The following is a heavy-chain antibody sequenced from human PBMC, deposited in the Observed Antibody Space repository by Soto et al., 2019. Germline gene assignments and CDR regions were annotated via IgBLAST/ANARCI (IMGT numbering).Heavy chain of an antibody. V-gene: IGHV5-51*01. Sequence: PGESLKISCQGSGYSFTSYWIGWVRQMPGKGLEWMGIIYPGDSDTRYSPSFQGQVTISADKSISTAYLQWSSLKASDTAMYYCARRITMVRDMAVYFDYWGQGTLVTVSS. J-gene: IGHJ4*02. CDR1: GYSFTSYW. D-gene: IGHD3-10*01. CDR2: IYPGDSDT. CDR3: ARRITMVRDMAVYFDY.